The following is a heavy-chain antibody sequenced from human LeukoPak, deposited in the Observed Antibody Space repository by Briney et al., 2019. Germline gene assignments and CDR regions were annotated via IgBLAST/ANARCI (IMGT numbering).Heavy chain of an antibody. CDR2: IYSGGDT. D-gene: IGHD3-10*02. Sequence: GGSLRLSCAASGFAVSGNFMNWVRQAPGKGLEWVSVIYSGGDTYYTDSVRGRFTISRDDSRNTLFLQMNSLSVEDTAVYYCARSLPYFYVNKPGAFHIWGQGTMVTVSS. CDR1: GFAVSGNF. V-gene: IGHV3-53*01. CDR3: ARSLPYFYVNKPGAFHI. J-gene: IGHJ3*02.